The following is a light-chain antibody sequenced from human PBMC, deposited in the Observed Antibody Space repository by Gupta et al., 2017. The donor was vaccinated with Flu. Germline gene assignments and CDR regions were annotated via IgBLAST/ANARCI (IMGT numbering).Light chain of an antibody. J-gene: IGKJ2*01. Sequence: EVVMTQSPATLSVALGERATLSCRASQSVGSNLAWYQQKPGQAPRLLIFGASVRAANVPATFSGRGYGADFTLTISSGQSEDSAIYYCQQDDDWPPYTFGQGTKLEI. CDR2: GAS. CDR3: QQDDDWPPYT. CDR1: QSVGSN. V-gene: IGKV3-15*01.